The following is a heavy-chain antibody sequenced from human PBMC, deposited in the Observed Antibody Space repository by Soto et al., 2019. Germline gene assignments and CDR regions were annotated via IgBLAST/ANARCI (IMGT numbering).Heavy chain of an antibody. CDR3: ARDGREASGMDV. CDR2: IYYRGST. Sequence: SETLSLTCTVSGGSISSHYWSWVRQAPGKGLEWIGHIYYRGSTSYNPPLRSRSTISVDTSNNQFSLKLNSVTTADTAVYYCARDGREASGMDVWGQGTKVTVSS. V-gene: IGHV4-59*11. D-gene: IGHD1-26*01. CDR1: GGSISSHY. J-gene: IGHJ6*02.